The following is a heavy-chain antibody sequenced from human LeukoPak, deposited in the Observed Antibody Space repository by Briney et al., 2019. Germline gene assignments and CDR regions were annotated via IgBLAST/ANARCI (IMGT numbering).Heavy chain of an antibody. CDR2: IYSGGST. Sequence: GVLRLSCAASGFTVRSNYMSWVRQAPGKGLEWASVIYSGGSTYYADSVKGRFTISRDNSKNTLYLQMNSLRAEDTAVYYCARYGSGSYYIRYYYMDVWGKGTTVTISS. V-gene: IGHV3-66*01. D-gene: IGHD3-10*01. J-gene: IGHJ6*03. CDR3: ARYGSGSYYIRYYYMDV. CDR1: GFTVRSNY.